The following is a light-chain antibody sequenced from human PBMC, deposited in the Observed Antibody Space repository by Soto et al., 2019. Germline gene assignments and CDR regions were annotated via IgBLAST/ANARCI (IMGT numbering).Light chain of an antibody. J-gene: IGLJ1*01. V-gene: IGLV2-14*01. CDR2: DVS. CDR3: SSNISSGNYV. Sequence: QSALTQPASVSGSPGQSITISCTETSSDVGDYNYVSWYQQHPDKAPKVMIYDVSNRPSGVSNRFSGSKSGNTASLTISGLQAEDESDYYCSSNISSGNYVFGTGTKLTVL. CDR1: SSDVGDYNY.